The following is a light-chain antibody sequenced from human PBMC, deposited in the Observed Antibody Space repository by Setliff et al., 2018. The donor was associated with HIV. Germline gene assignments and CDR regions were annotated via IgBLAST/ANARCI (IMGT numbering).Light chain of an antibody. V-gene: IGLV2-14*03. J-gene: IGLJ1*01. CDR3: CSYTSSLTYV. CDR2: DVS. Sequence: STISCSGSSSDVGSYNFVSWYQQHPGKAPQVIIYDVSRRPSGVSSRFSGSKSGNTASLTISGLQAEDQADYYCCSYTSSLTYVFGTGTKVTVL. CDR1: SSDVGSYNF.